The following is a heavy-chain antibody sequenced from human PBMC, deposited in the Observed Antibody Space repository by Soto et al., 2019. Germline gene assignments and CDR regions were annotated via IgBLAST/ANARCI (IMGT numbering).Heavy chain of an antibody. D-gene: IGHD2-2*01. CDR1: GFNFGSYG. J-gene: IGHJ6*03. CDR2: ISYDGSNK. CDR3: AKESGILGSTSHNLYYYYMDV. V-gene: IGHV3-30*18. Sequence: PGGSLRLSCTASGFNFGSYGMHWVRQAPGKGLEWVAVISYDGSNKYYADSVKGRFTISRDNSKNTLYLQMNSLRAEDTAVYYCAKESGILGSTSHNLYYYYMDVWGKGTTVTVSS.